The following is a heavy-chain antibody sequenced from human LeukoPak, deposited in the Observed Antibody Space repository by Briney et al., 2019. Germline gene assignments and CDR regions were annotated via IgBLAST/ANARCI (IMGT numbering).Heavy chain of an antibody. CDR1: GFTFSSYD. V-gene: IGHV3-13*01. J-gene: IGHJ6*02. CDR2: IGTAGDT. CDR3: ARDSGDYYYYGMDV. Sequence: GGSLRLSCAASGFTFSSYDMHWLRQATGKGLEGVSAIGTAGDTYYPGSVKGRFTISRENAKNSLYLQMNSLRAGDTAVYYCARDSGDYYYYGMDVWGQGTTVTVSS. D-gene: IGHD1-14*01.